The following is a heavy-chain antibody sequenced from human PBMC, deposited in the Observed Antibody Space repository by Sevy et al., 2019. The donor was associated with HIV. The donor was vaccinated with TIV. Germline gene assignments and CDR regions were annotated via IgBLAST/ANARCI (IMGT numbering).Heavy chain of an antibody. V-gene: IGHV4-59*12. D-gene: IGHD2-15*01. CDR1: GGSINSYY. CDR2: IYYSGST. J-gene: IGHJ6*02. CDR3: VRLPPRYGSGGSCYYYYGMDV. Sequence: SETLSLTCTVSGGSINSYYWSWIRQPPGRGLEWIGYIYYSGSTNYNPSLKSRVTISVDTSKNQFSLKPSSVTAADTAVYYCVRLPPRYGSGGSCYYYYGMDVWGQGTTVTVSS.